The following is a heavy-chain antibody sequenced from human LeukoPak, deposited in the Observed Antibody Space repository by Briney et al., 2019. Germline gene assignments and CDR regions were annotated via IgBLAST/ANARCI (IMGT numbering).Heavy chain of an antibody. CDR2: IIPIFGTA. J-gene: IGHJ5*02. CDR3: ARASYYDFWSGYYQYWFDP. CDR1: GGTFSSYA. Sequence: SVKVSCKASGGTFSSYAISWVRQAPGQGLEWMGGIIPIFGTANYAQKFQGRVTITADESTSTTYMELSSLRSEDTAVYYCARASYYDFWSGYYQYWFDPWGQGTLVTVSS. D-gene: IGHD3-3*01. V-gene: IGHV1-69*13.